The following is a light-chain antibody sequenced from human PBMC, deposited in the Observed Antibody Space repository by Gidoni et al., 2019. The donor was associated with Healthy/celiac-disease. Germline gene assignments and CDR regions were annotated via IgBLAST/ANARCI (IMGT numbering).Light chain of an antibody. V-gene: IGKV3-20*01. CDR2: GAY. Sequence: EIVLTQSPGTLSLSPGERATLSCRASQSVSSSYLAWYQQKPGQAPRLLIYGAYSRSTVIPDRFSGSGSGTDVTLTISRLEPEDFAVYYCQQYDSSPPYTFGQGTKLEIK. CDR1: QSVSSSY. J-gene: IGKJ2*01. CDR3: QQYDSSPPYT.